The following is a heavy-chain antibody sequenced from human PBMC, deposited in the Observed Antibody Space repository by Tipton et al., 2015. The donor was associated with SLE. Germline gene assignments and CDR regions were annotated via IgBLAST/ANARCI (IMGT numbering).Heavy chain of an antibody. D-gene: IGHD2-2*01. CDR2: INAGNGNT. CDR1: GYTFTSYA. J-gene: IGHJ5*02. CDR3: ARDPHRGQLLSGCFDP. V-gene: IGHV1-3*01. Sequence: QLVQSGAEVKKPGASVKVSCKASGYTFTSYAMHWVRQAPGQRLEWMGWINAGNGNTKYSQKFQGRVIITRDTSASTAYMELSSLRSEDTAVYYCARDPHRGQLLSGCFDPWGQGTLVTVSS.